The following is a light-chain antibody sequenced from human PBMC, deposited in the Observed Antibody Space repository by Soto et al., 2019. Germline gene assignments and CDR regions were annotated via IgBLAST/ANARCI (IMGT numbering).Light chain of an antibody. V-gene: IGKV1-9*01. J-gene: IGKJ2*01. CDR3: QQLNYYPYT. Sequence: TQSPATLTASPGERVILSCRASQNIGRYLAWYQQKPGKAPKLLIYVASTLQSGVPSRFSGSGSGTDFSLTISGLQPEDFATYYCQQLNYYPYTFGQGTRLEIK. CDR1: QNIGRY. CDR2: VAS.